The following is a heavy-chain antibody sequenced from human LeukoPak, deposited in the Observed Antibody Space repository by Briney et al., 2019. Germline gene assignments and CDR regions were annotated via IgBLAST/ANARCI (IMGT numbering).Heavy chain of an antibody. CDR1: GGSISSSSYY. CDR3: ARLSGLVLDPYYYYYYYMDV. V-gene: IGHV4-39*01. Sequence: PSETLSLTCTVSGGSISSSSYYWGWIRQPPGKGLEWIASIYYSGSTYYNPSLKSRVTISVDTSKNQFSLKLSSVTAADTAVYYCARLSGLVLDPYYYYYYYMDVWGKGTTVTVSS. J-gene: IGHJ6*03. D-gene: IGHD6-6*01. CDR2: IYYSGST.